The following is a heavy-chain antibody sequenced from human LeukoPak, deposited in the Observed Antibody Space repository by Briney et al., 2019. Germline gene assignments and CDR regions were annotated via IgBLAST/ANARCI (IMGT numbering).Heavy chain of an antibody. CDR2: ISPVDPDS. V-gene: IGHV5-51*01. J-gene: IGHJ4*02. CDR1: GPTFTTSW. D-gene: IGHD2-2*01. CDR3: ARPYCSSTSCYAFDY. Sequence: GESLKISCKHSGPTFTTSWVNWVRQMPGKGLEWMGSISPVDPDSRYSPSFQGHVTISADKSITTAYLQWTSLKASDTAMYYCARPYCSSTSCYAFDYWGQGTLVTVSS.